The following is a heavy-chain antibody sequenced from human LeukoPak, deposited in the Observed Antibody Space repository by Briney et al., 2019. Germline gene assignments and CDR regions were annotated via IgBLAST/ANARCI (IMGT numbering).Heavy chain of an antibody. CDR2: IVVGSGNT. J-gene: IGHJ4*02. CDR3: AAEGYSSSSGLDY. CDR1: GFTFTRSA. Sequence: GASVKVSCKASGFTFTRSAVQWVRQARGQRLEWIGWIVVGSGNTNYAQKFQERVTITRDMSTSTAYMELSSLRSEDTAVYYCAAEGYSSSSGLDYWGQGTLVTVSS. D-gene: IGHD6-6*01. V-gene: IGHV1-58*01.